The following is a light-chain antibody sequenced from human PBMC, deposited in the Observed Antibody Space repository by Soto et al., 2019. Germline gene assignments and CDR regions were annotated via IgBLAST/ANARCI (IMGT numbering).Light chain of an antibody. CDR3: QVWGSGSENAV. CDR1: NIGSKS. V-gene: IGLV3-21*04. Sequence: SYELTQPPSVSVAPGKTARITCGGSNIGSKSVHWYQQKPGQAPVLVIYSGADRPSGIPERFSGSNSGNTATLNISRVEAGDEADYFCQVWGSGSENAVFGGGTQLTVL. J-gene: IGLJ7*01. CDR2: SGA.